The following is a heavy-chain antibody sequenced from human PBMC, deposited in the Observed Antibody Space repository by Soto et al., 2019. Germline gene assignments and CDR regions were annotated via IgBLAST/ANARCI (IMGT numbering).Heavy chain of an antibody. V-gene: IGHV3-48*04. D-gene: IGHD6-13*01. J-gene: IGHJ5*02. CDR3: ARGGSSSWYAWKNWFDP. CDR2: IDSSSDTT. Sequence: EVQLVESGGGLVQPGGSLRVSCVASGFTLSRYSMNWVRQAPGKGLEWLSYIDSSSDTTYYADSVKGRFIISRDNAKNSLYLQMNSLRAGDTAVYYCARGGSSSWYAWKNWFDPWGQGTLVTVSS. CDR1: GFTLSRYS.